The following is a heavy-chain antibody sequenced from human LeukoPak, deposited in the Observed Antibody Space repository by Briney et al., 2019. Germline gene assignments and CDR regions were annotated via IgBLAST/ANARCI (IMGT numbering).Heavy chain of an antibody. CDR1: GYSFTSYW. V-gene: IGHV5-51*01. J-gene: IGHJ3*02. Sequence: GESLKISCKGSGYSFTSYWIGWVRQMPGKGLEWMGIIYPGDSDTRYSPSFQGQVTISADKSISTAYLQWSSLKASDTAMYYCARHFCSSTSCSPRGAFDIWGQGTMVTVSS. CDR2: IYPGDSDT. CDR3: ARHFCSSTSCSPRGAFDI. D-gene: IGHD2-2*01.